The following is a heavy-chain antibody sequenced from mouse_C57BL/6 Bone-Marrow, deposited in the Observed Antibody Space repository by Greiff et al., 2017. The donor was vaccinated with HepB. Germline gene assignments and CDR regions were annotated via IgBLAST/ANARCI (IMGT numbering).Heavy chain of an antibody. J-gene: IGHJ3*01. CDR1: GFTFSSYA. Sequence: EVQVVESGGGLVKPGGSLKLSCAASGFTFSSYAMSWVRQTPEKRLEWVATISDGGSYTYYPDNVKGRFTISRDNAKNNLYLQMSHLKSEDTAMYYGERGGGATIMIETWFAYWGQGTLVTVSA. CDR2: ISDGGSYT. V-gene: IGHV5-4*01. CDR3: ERGGGATIMIETWFAY. D-gene: IGHD3-1*01.